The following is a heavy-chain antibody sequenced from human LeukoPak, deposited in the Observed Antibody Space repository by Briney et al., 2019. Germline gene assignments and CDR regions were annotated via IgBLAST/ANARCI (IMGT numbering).Heavy chain of an antibody. CDR1: GGSVSVGNTY. CDR2: TYYSGST. D-gene: IGHD3-9*01. Sequence: PSETLSLPCTVSGGSVSVGNTYWSWIRQPPGEGLEWIGYTYYSGSTSYNPSLKSRVSMSVDTSNNQFSLKLKSVPAADAALYFCARGRYYDSLTGSERGAFDVWGQGTMVTVSS. J-gene: IGHJ3*01. V-gene: IGHV4-61*01. CDR3: ARGRYYDSLTGSERGAFDV.